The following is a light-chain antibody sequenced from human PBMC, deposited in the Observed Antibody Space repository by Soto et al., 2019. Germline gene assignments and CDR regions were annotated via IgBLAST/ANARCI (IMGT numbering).Light chain of an antibody. CDR2: DAS. J-gene: IGKJ5*01. CDR1: QSISSY. Sequence: EIVLTQSPATLSLSSGEGATLSCRASQSISSYLAWYQQKPGQAPRLLIYDASNRATGIPARFSGSGSGTDFTLTISSLEPEDFAVYYCQHRSNWPITFGQGTRLEIK. V-gene: IGKV3-11*01. CDR3: QHRSNWPIT.